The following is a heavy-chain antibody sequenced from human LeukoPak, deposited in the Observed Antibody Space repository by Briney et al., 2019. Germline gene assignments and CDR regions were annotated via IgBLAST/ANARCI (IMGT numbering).Heavy chain of an antibody. V-gene: IGHV1-18*01. CDR1: AYTYTSYG. D-gene: IGHD5-18*01. J-gene: IGHJ6*03. Sequence: ASVKVSCKASAYTYTSYGISWVRQAPGQGLEWMGWIGAYNGNTNYAQKLQGRVTMTTDTSTSTAYMELRSLRSDDTAVYYCARDFGGYSYGYYMDVWGKGTTVTVSS. CDR2: IGAYNGNT. CDR3: ARDFGGYSYGYYMDV.